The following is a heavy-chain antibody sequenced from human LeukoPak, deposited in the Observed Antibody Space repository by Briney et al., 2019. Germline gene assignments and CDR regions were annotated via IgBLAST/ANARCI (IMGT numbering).Heavy chain of an antibody. D-gene: IGHD1-14*01. CDR1: GGSISSYY. V-gene: IGHV4-4*07. Sequence: SETLSLTCTVSGGSISSYYWTWIRQPAGKGLEWIGRIHSSGSTNYKPSLKSRVTMSVDTSKNQFSLKLSSVTAADTAVYYCARLGHQNLDCWGQGTLVTVSS. J-gene: IGHJ4*02. CDR2: IHSSGST. CDR3: ARLGHQNLDC.